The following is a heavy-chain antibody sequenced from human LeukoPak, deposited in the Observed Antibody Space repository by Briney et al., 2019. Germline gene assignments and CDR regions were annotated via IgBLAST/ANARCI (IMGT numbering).Heavy chain of an antibody. J-gene: IGHJ3*02. CDR2: IYYSGST. CDR3: ARDGVDAFDI. CDR1: GGSISSYY. Sequence: SETLSLTCTVSGGSISSYYWSWIRQPPGKGLEWIGYIYYSGSTNYNPPLKSRVTISVDTSKNQFSLKLSSVTAADTAVYYCARDGVDAFDIWGQGTMVTVSS. V-gene: IGHV4-59*01. D-gene: IGHD3-16*01.